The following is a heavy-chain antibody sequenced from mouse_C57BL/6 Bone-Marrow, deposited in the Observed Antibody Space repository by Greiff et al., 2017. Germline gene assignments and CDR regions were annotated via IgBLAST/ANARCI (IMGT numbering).Heavy chain of an antibody. J-gene: IGHJ4*01. CDR3: AKGVARDY. CDR2: ISDGGSYT. V-gene: IGHV5-4*03. Sequence: EVKLMESGGGLVKPGGSLKLSCAASGFTFSSYAMSWVRQTPEKRLEWVATISDGGSYTYYPDNVKGRFTISRDNAKNNLYLQMSHLKSEDTAMYYCAKGVARDYWGQGTSVTVAS. CDR1: GFTFSSYA.